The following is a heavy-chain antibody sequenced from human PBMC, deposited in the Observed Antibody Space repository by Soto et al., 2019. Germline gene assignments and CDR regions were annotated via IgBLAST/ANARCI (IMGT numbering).Heavy chain of an antibody. J-gene: IGHJ6*02. CDR2: IYHSGST. CDR3: ARENGINGMDV. CDR1: GGSISRGGYS. Sequence: SETLSLTCAVSGGSISRGGYSWSWIRQPPGKGLEWIGYIYHSGSTYYNPSLKSRVTISVDRSKNQFSLKLSSVTAADTAVYYCARENGINGMDVWGQGTTVTVSS. V-gene: IGHV4-30-2*01. D-gene: IGHD3-10*01.